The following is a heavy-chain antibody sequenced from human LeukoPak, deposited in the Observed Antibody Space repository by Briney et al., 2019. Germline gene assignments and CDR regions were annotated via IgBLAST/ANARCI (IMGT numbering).Heavy chain of an antibody. CDR1: GGSISSYY. J-gene: IGHJ3*02. D-gene: IGHD6-13*01. CDR2: IYTSGST. CDR3: ARDSSWYGGVMAFDI. Sequence: SETLSLTCTVSGGSISSYYWSWIRQPAGKGLEWIGRIYTSGSTNYNPSLKGRVTMSVDTSKNQFSLKLSSVTAADTAVYYCARDSSWYGGVMAFDIWGQGTMVTVSS. V-gene: IGHV4-4*07.